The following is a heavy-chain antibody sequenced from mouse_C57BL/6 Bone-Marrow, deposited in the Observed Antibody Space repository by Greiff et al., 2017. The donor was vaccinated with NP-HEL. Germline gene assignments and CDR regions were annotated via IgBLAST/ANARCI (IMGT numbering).Heavy chain of an antibody. V-gene: IGHV1-7*01. CDR2: INPSSGYT. Sequence: VQLQQSGAELAKPGASVKLSCKASGYTFTSYWMHWVQQWPGQGLEWIGYINPSSGYTKYNQKFKDKATLTADKSSSTAYMQLSSLTYEDSAVYYCARCYGNYPYYFDYWGQGTTLTVSS. D-gene: IGHD2-1*01. CDR1: GYTFTSYW. J-gene: IGHJ2*01. CDR3: ARCYGNYPYYFDY.